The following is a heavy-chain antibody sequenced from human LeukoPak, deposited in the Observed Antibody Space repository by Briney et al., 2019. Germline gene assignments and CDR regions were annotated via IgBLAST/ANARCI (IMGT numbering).Heavy chain of an antibody. CDR1: GFTFDSFS. V-gene: IGHV3-21*01. CDR3: ARTPRGGVTAIY. J-gene: IGHJ4*02. Sequence: GGSLRLSCAASGFTFDSFSMNWVRQAPGKGLEWVSSISSSSDYIYYADSVKGRFTISRDNAKNSVYLQMNSLRVEDTAVYYCARTPRGGVTAIYWGQGTLVTVSS. CDR2: ISSSSDYI. D-gene: IGHD2-21*02.